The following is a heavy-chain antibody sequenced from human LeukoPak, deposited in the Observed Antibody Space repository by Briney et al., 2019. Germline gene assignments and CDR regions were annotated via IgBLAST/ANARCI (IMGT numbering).Heavy chain of an antibody. Sequence: GGSLRLSCAASGFTVSSNYMYWVRQAPGKGLEWVSVIYSGGSTYYADSVKGRFTISRDNSKNTLYLQMNSLRAEDTAVYYCAREYHEPPHWFDPWGQRTLVTVSS. CDR2: IYSGGST. V-gene: IGHV3-66*02. CDR3: AREYHEPPHWFDP. J-gene: IGHJ5*02. D-gene: IGHD2/OR15-2a*01. CDR1: GFTVSSNY.